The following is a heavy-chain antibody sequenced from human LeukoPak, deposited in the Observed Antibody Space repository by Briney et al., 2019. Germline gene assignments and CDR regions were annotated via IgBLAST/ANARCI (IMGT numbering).Heavy chain of an antibody. CDR1: GLTFSNYN. CDR2: ISSSSNII. D-gene: IGHD3-10*01. J-gene: IGHJ4*02. V-gene: IGHV3-48*01. Sequence: GGSLRLSCAASGLTFSNYNMNWVRQPPGKGLQWVSYISSSSNIIYYADSVKGRFTISRDNAKNSLFLQMNGLRAEDTAVYYCARDFAREFTIDYWGQGTLVTVSS. CDR3: ARDFAREFTIDY.